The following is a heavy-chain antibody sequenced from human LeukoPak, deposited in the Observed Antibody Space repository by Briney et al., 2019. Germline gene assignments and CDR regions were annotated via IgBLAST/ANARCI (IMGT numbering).Heavy chain of an antibody. V-gene: IGHV4-38-2*01. CDR2: IYHSGST. Sequence: SETLSLTXAVSGYSISSGYYWGWIRQPPGKGLEWIGSIYHSGSTYYNPSLKSRVTISVDTSKNQFSLKLSSVTAADTAVYYCARVGDSGWSGFDYWGQGTLVTVSS. J-gene: IGHJ4*02. CDR3: ARVGDSGWSGFDY. D-gene: IGHD6-19*01. CDR1: GYSISSGYY.